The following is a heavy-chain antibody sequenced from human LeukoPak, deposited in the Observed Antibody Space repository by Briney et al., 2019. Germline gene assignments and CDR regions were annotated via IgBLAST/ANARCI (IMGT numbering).Heavy chain of an antibody. V-gene: IGHV3-33*01. CDR1: GFTFSSYG. Sequence: KTGGSLRLSCAASGFTFSSYGMHWVRQAPGKGLEWVAVIWYDGSNKYYADSVEGRFTISRDNSKNTLYLQMNSLRAEDTAVYYCARDNPNYYGSGSYSPTWYYGMDVWGQGTTVTVSS. J-gene: IGHJ6*02. CDR2: IWYDGSNK. CDR3: ARDNPNYYGSGSYSPTWYYGMDV. D-gene: IGHD3-10*01.